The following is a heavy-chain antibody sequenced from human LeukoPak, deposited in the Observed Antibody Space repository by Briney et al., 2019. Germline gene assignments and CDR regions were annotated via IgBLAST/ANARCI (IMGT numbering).Heavy chain of an antibody. V-gene: IGHV4-59*01. CDR3: ARGVSDSGGSYYFDY. Sequence: SETLSLTCTVSGASISSYYWSWIRQPPGKGLERIGYIYYTGSTNYNPSLKSRVTISVDTSKNQFSLRLSSVTAADTALYYCARGVSDSGGSYYFDYWGQGTLVTVSS. CDR2: IYYTGST. D-gene: IGHD3-22*01. J-gene: IGHJ4*02. CDR1: GASISSYY.